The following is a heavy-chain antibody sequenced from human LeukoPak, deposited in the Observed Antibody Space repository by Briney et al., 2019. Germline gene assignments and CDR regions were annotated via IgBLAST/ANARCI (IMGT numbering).Heavy chain of an antibody. CDR2: ISGSGGST. Sequence: PGGSLRLSCAASGFTFSSYAMSWVRQAPGKGLEWVSAISGSGGSTYYADSVKGRFTISRDNSKNTLYLQMNGLRAEDTAVYYCAKHGVIMTGHSYSPVDYGGQGTLVTVS. J-gene: IGHJ4*02. D-gene: IGHD3-9*01. CDR3: AKHGVIMTGHSYSPVDY. V-gene: IGHV3-23*01. CDR1: GFTFSSYA.